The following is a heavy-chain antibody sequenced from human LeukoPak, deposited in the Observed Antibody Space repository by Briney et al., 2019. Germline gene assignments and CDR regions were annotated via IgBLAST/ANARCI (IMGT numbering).Heavy chain of an antibody. V-gene: IGHV1-2*02. CDR1: GYNFTDYY. CDR3: ARVLESDPHIAVAAKRVYYFDY. J-gene: IGHJ4*02. D-gene: IGHD6-19*01. Sequence: ASVKVSCKASGYNFTDYYIHWVRQAPGQGLEWMGWINPKSGGTNYAQKFRGRVTMTGDTSISTAYMELSGLRSDDTAVYYCARVLESDPHIAVAAKRVYYFDYWGQGTLVTVSS. CDR2: INPKSGGT.